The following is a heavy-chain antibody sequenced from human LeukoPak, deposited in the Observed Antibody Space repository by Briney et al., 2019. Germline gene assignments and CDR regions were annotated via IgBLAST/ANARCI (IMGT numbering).Heavy chain of an antibody. J-gene: IGHJ4*02. V-gene: IGHV3-23*01. Sequence: GGSLRLSCAASGFMFNSYVMSWVRQAPGKGLEWVSAINGGGGNTYYADSVKGRFTISRDNSKNMVYLQMNSLRADDTAVYYCARDSLGISTLDSWGQGTLVTVSS. CDR1: GFMFNSYV. CDR3: ARDSLGISTLDS. CDR2: INGGGGNT. D-gene: IGHD5/OR15-5a*01.